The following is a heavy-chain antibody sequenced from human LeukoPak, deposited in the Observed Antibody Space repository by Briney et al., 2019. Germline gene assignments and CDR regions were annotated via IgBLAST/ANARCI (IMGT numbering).Heavy chain of an antibody. CDR1: GYTFTSYA. CDR2: IIPIFGTA. J-gene: IGHJ4*02. V-gene: IGHV1-69*13. D-gene: IGHD3-16*01. Sequence: GASVKVSCKASGYTFTSYAMNWVRQAPGQGLEWMGGIIPIFGTANYAQKFQGRVTITADESTSTAYMELSSLRSEDTAVYYCARGRWGDLFDYWGQGTLVTVSS. CDR3: ARGRWGDLFDY.